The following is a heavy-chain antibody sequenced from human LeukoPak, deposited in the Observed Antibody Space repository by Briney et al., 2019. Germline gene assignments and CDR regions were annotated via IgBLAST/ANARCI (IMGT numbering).Heavy chain of an antibody. CDR2: IFYSGST. D-gene: IGHD4-17*01. CDR3: ARPATVTTSFWYFVL. J-gene: IGHJ2*01. V-gene: IGHV4-39*01. CDR1: GGSIRTSSYY. Sequence: SETLSLTCTISGGSIRTSSYYWGWIRQPPGKGLEWIGSIFYSGSTYYNPSLKSRVTISVHTSKPQFSLKLSHMSGDDPAVHSCARPATVTTSFWYFVLWGRGTLVTVSS.